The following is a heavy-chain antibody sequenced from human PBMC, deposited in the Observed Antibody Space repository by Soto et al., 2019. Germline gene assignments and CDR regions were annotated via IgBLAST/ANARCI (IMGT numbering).Heavy chain of an antibody. V-gene: IGHV4-30-4*01. D-gene: IGHD1-26*01. CDR1: GASISNGYCS. J-gene: IGHJ4*02. CDR3: ARGSSGDKVDY. CDR2: IHSGGTT. Sequence: QVQLQEPGPRLVEPSDTLSLTCTVSGASISNGYCSWSWIRQSPGTGLEWIGHIHSGGTTYSNPSLKSLLTISVDMSKNQFSLKLSSLTAADTAVYYCARGSSGDKVDYWGQGTLVTVSS.